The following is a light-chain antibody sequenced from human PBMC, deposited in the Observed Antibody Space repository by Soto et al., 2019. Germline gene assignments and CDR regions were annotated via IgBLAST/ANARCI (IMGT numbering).Light chain of an antibody. CDR2: WAS. CDR1: QSVLHSPNNKNY. Sequence: DIVMTQSPDSLAVSLGERATINCKSSQSVLHSPNNKNYLAWFQQKPGQPPKLLIYWASTRESGVPDRFSGSGSGTDFTLTISSLQAEDVAVYYCQHFYVVPCTFGQGTKLEIK. J-gene: IGKJ2*02. V-gene: IGKV4-1*01. CDR3: QHFYVVPCT.